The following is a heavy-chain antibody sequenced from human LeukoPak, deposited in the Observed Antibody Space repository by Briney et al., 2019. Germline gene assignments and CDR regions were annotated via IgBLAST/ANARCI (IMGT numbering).Heavy chain of an antibody. D-gene: IGHD3-22*01. J-gene: IGHJ6*03. Sequence: PGGSLRLSCAASGFTFSSYWMSWVRQAPGKGLEWVADIKQDGSEKYYVDSVKGRFTISRDNAKNSLYLQMNSLRAEDTAVYYCARPPYYYDIGLMDVWGKGTTVTVSS. CDR2: IKQDGSEK. CDR3: ARPPYYYDIGLMDV. CDR1: GFTFSSYW. V-gene: IGHV3-7*01.